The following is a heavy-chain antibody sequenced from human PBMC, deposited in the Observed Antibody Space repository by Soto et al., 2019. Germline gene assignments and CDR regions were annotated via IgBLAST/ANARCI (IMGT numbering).Heavy chain of an antibody. Sequence: KTSETLSLTCIVSCESISSSSYYWGWIRQPPGKGLEWIGSIYYSGHTYYNPSFKSRVTISIDTSKNQFSLKLSSVTATDTAVYYCARQRTTVVTQAYFDHWGQGALVTVSS. CDR3: ARQRTTVVTQAYFDH. J-gene: IGHJ4*02. D-gene: IGHD2-21*02. V-gene: IGHV4-39*01. CDR1: CESISSSSYY. CDR2: IYYSGHT.